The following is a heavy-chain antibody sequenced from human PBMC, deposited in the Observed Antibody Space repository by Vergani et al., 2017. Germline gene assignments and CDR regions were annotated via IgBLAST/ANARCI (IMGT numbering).Heavy chain of an antibody. D-gene: IGHD3-16*02. J-gene: IGHJ4*02. CDR2: INAGNGNT. V-gene: IGHV1-3*01. CDR1: GDTFSSSA. CDR3: AREGFYDYVWGSYRLRGGYYFDY. Sequence: QVQLVQSGAEVKKPGSSVKVSCKASGDTFSSSAINWVRQAPGQGLEWMGRINAGNGNTKYSQKFQGRVTITRDTSASTAYMELSSLRSEDTAVYYCAREGFYDYVWGSYRLRGGYYFDYWGQGTLVTVSS.